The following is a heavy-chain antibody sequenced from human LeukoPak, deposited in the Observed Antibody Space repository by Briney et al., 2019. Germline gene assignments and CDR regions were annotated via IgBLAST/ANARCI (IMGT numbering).Heavy chain of an antibody. CDR1: GFTFSSYW. CDR3: ARAPRSSGDTAMVYPPDY. D-gene: IGHD5-18*01. Sequence: PGGSLRLSCAASGFTFSSYWMHWVRQAPGKGLVWVSRINSDGSSTSYADSVKGRFTISRDNAKNTLYLQMNSLRAEDTAVYYCARAPRSSGDTAMVYPPDYWGQGTLVTVSS. CDR2: INSDGSST. J-gene: IGHJ4*02. V-gene: IGHV3-74*01.